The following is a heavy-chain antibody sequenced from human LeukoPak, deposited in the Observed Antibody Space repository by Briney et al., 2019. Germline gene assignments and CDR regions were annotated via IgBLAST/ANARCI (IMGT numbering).Heavy chain of an antibody. CDR1: GGSISNYY. CDR3: ARELGATVVNYGMDV. Sequence: SETLSLTCTVSGGSISNYYWSWIRQPPGKGLEWIGYIHYSGSTNYNPSLKSRVTISADTSKNQLSLKLTSMTAADTAVYYCARELGATVVNYGMDVWGQGTTVTVSS. V-gene: IGHV4-59*01. D-gene: IGHD4-23*01. CDR2: IHYSGST. J-gene: IGHJ6*02.